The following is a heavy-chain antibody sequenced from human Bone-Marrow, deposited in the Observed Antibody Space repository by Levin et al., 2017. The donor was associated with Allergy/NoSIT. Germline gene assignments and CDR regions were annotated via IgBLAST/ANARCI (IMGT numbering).Heavy chain of an antibody. J-gene: IGHJ6*03. CDR2: IIPILGIA. D-gene: IGHD6-13*01. Sequence: KISCKASGGTLSSYTISWVRQAPGQGPEWMGRIIPILGIANYAQKFQGRVTITADKSTSTAYMELSSLRSEDTAVYYCARVGGIAAAGHSDYMDVWGKGTTVTVSS. V-gene: IGHV1-69*02. CDR3: ARVGGIAAAGHSDYMDV. CDR1: GGTLSSYT.